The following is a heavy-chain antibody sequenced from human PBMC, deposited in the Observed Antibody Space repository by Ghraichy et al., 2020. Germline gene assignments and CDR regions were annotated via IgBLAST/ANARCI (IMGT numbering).Heavy chain of an antibody. CDR2: IYYSGST. Sequence: SETLSLTCTVSGGSISSYYWSWIRQPPGKGLEWIGYIYYSGSTNYNPSLKSRVTIPVDTSKNQFSLKLSSVTAADTAVYYCARTQLGYCSSTSCYVYYYYGMDVWGKGTTGTVSS. CDR1: GGSISSYY. J-gene: IGHJ6*04. D-gene: IGHD2-2*01. V-gene: IGHV4-59*01. CDR3: ARTQLGYCSSTSCYVYYYYGMDV.